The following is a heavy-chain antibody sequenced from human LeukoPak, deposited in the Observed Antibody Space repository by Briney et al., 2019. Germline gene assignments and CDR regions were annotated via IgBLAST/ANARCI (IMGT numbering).Heavy chain of an antibody. CDR2: IIPIFGTA. J-gene: IGHJ5*02. Sequence: ASVKVSCKASGGTFSSYAISWVRQAPGQGLEWMGGIIPIFGTANYAQKLQGRVTLTADESTSTAYMELSSLRCEDTAVYYCARAAAGSDWLDLWGQGTLVSVSS. D-gene: IGHD6-13*01. CDR1: GGTFSSYA. CDR3: ARAAAGSDWLDL. V-gene: IGHV1-69*13.